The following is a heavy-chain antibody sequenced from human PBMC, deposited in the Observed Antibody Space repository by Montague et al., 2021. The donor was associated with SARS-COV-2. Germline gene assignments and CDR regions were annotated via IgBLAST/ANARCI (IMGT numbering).Heavy chain of an antibody. V-gene: IGHV4-4*02. CDR3: AREGSPDTRIRGVPHY. D-gene: IGHD3-10*01. Sequence: SETLSLTCAVSGASVTSINWWSWVRQPPGRGLEWIAEIHHTGITNFNPSLRSQVSISLDTSKNQFSLTLNSVTAADTAVYYCAREGSPDTRIRGVPHYWGQGTLVTVSS. CDR2: IHHTGIT. J-gene: IGHJ4*02. CDR1: GASVTSINW.